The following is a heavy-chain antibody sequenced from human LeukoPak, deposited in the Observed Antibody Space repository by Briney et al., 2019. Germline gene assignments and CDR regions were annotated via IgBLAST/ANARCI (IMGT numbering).Heavy chain of an antibody. J-gene: IGHJ5*02. Sequence: TSETLSLTCAVYGGSFSGYYWSWIRQPPGKGLEWIGEINHSGSTNYNPSLKSRVTMSVDTSKNQFSLKLSSVTAADTAVYYCARDYGSGSYWFDPWGQGTLVTVSS. CDR1: GGSFSGYY. CDR3: ARDYGSGSYWFDP. CDR2: INHSGST. V-gene: IGHV4-34*01. D-gene: IGHD3-10*01.